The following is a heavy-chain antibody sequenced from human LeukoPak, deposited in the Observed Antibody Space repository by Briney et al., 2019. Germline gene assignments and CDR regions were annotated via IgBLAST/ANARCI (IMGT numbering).Heavy chain of an antibody. CDR3: ASGIGELPFDY. V-gene: IGHV3-11*01. D-gene: IGHD1-26*01. J-gene: IGHJ4*02. CDR2: ISSSGSTI. CDR1: GFTFSDYY. Sequence: GGSLRLSCAASGFTFSDYYMSWISQAPGKGLEWVSYISSSGSTIYYADSVKGRFTIFRDNAKNSLYLQMNSLRAEDTAVYYCASGIGELPFDYWGQGTLVTVSS.